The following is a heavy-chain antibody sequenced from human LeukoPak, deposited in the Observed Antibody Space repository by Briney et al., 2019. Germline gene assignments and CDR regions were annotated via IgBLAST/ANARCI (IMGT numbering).Heavy chain of an antibody. CDR1: GGSFSGYY. CDR3: ARAPYGDYVGVYFDY. Sequence: WETLSLTCAVYGGSFSGYYWSWIRQPPGKGLEWIGEINHSGSTNYNPSLKSRVTISVDTSKNQFSLKLSSVTAADTAVYYCARAPYGDYVGVYFDYWGQGTLVTVSS. D-gene: IGHD4-17*01. CDR2: INHSGST. V-gene: IGHV4-34*01. J-gene: IGHJ4*02.